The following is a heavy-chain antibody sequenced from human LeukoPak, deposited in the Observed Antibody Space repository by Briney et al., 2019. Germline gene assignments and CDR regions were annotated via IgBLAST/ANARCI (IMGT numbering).Heavy chain of an antibody. Sequence: SETLSLTCTVSGGSISSYYWSWIRQPPGKGLEWIGYIYYSGSTNYNPSLKSRVTISVDTSKNQFSLKLSSVTAADTAVYYCAKHDAVTVDFDYWGQGTLVTVSS. J-gene: IGHJ4*02. V-gene: IGHV4-59*08. D-gene: IGHD2-21*02. CDR3: AKHDAVTVDFDY. CDR1: GGSISSYY. CDR2: IYYSGST.